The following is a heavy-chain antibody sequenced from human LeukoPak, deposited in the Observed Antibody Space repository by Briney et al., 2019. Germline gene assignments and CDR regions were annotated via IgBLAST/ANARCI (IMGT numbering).Heavy chain of an antibody. CDR2: MSSSGSMT. J-gene: IGHJ4*02. CDR3: AKDRWNYYDSSGYFLDY. CDR1: GFSFSNYE. V-gene: IGHV3-48*03. D-gene: IGHD3-22*01. Sequence: GGSLRLSCAASGFSFSNYEMTWVRQTPGKGLEWVSYMSSSGSMTWYADSVKGRFTISRDNAKRSLYLQMNSLRVEDTAVYYCAKDRWNYYDSSGYFLDYWVQGTLITVSS.